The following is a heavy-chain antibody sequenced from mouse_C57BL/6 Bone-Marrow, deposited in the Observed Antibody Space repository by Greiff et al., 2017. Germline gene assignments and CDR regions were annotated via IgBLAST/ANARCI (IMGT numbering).Heavy chain of an antibody. Sequence: QVQLKESGAELARPGASVKMSCKASGYTFTSYTMHWVKQRPGQGLEWIGYINPSSGYTKYNQKFKDKATLTADKSSSTAYMQLSSLTSEDSAVYYCASDEDYYAMDYWGQGTSVTVSS. J-gene: IGHJ4*01. CDR2: INPSSGYT. V-gene: IGHV1-4*01. CDR1: GYTFTSYT. CDR3: ASDEDYYAMDY.